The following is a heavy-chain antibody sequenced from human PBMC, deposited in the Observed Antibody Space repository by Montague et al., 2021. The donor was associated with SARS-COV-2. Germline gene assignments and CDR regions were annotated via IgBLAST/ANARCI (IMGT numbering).Heavy chain of an antibody. D-gene: IGHD1-26*01. J-gene: IGHJ4*02. Sequence: SETLSLTCTVSSGSISSSSYYWGWLRQPPGKGLVWVVSLYCSGSTYYNPSLKSRVSMAVYKSWNQFSLRLTSVAAADTAIYYCARKGSGRSDLADWGQGTLVTVSS. CDR3: ARKGSGRSDLAD. V-gene: IGHV4-39*07. CDR2: LYCSGST. CDR1: SGSISSSSYY.